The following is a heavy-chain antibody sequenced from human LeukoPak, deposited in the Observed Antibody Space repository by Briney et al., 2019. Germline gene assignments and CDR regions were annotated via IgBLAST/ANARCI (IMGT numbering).Heavy chain of an antibody. D-gene: IGHD2-21*02. CDR2: IRSKGYGGTT. CDR1: GFTFGDYG. J-gene: IGHJ4*02. V-gene: IGHV3-49*04. CDR3: SSSYCGGDCYSGGYFDY. Sequence: GGSLRLSCTGSGFTFGDYGMSWVRQAPGQGLEWVGFIRSKGYGGTTEYAAYVKGRFTISRDDSNSTAYLQMNSLKTEDTAVYYCSSSYCGGDCYSGGYFDYWGQGTLVTVSS.